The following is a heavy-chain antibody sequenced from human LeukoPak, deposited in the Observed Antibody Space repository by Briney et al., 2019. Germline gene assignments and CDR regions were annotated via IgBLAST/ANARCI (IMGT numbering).Heavy chain of an antibody. J-gene: IGHJ3*02. V-gene: IGHV1-69*06. Sequence: SVKVSCKASGGTFSSYAISWVRQAPGQGLEWMGGIIPIFGTANYAQKFKGRVTITADKSTSTAYMELSSLTSEDTAVYYCARVEAVAGTMAFAIWGQGTMVTVSS. D-gene: IGHD6-19*01. CDR2: IIPIFGTA. CDR1: GGTFSSYA. CDR3: ARVEAVAGTMAFAI.